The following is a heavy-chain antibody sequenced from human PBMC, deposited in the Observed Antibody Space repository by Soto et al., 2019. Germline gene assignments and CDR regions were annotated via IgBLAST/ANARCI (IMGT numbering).Heavy chain of an antibody. V-gene: IGHV3-23*01. CDR1: GFTFSRYA. J-gene: IGHJ4*02. CDR2: LSGSGYTT. D-gene: IGHD5-18*01. Sequence: GGSLRLSCAASGFTFSRYAMSWVRQAPGKGLEWVSALSGSGYTTYYADSVKGRFAISRDNSNNTLYLQMNSLRVEDTAVYFCARWDSFGYYFDSWGQGTPVTVSS. CDR3: ARWDSFGYYFDS.